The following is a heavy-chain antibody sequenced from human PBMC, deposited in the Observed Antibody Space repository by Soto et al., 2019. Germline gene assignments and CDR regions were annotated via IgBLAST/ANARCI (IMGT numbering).Heavy chain of an antibody. J-gene: IGHJ3*02. V-gene: IGHV4-31*03. CDR3: ARADYGSGSYIFTAFDI. CDR2: IYYSGST. Sequence: QVQLQESGPGLVKPSQTLSLTCTVSGGSISSGGYYWSWIRQHPGKGLEWIGYIYYSGSTYYNPSLKSRVTISVDTSNDRFSRKLSSVTAADTAVYYCARADYGSGSYIFTAFDIWGQGTMVTVSS. D-gene: IGHD3-10*01. CDR1: GGSISSGGYY.